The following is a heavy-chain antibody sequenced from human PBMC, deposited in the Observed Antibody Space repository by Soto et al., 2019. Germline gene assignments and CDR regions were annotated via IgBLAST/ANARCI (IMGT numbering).Heavy chain of an antibody. CDR3: ARDWVVGAAWYYGMDV. CDR1: GLTVGDNY. D-gene: IGHD1-26*01. CDR2: IYYNGNT. V-gene: IGHV3-53*05. J-gene: IGHJ6*02. Sequence: GGSLRLSCAASGLTVGDNYMSWVRQAPGMGLEWVSAIYYNGNTNYAQKLQDRITMTTDTSTSTAYMELRSLRSDDTAVYYCARDWVVGAAWYYGMDVWGQGTTVTVSS.